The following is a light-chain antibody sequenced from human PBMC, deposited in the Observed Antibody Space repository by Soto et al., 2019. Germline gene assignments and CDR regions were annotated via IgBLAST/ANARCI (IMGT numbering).Light chain of an antibody. CDR1: SSDVGGYNY. J-gene: IGLJ1*01. CDR2: DAS. Sequence: QSALTQPASVSGSPGQSITISCTGTSSDVGGYNYVSWYQQHPGKAPKLMIYDASNRPSGVSNRFSGSKSGNTASLTISGLQAEDEADYYCSSYTSSGTLYVFGTGTKLTVL. CDR3: SSYTSSGTLYV. V-gene: IGLV2-14*01.